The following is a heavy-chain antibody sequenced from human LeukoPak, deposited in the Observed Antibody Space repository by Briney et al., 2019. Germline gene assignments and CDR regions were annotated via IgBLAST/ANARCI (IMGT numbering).Heavy chain of an antibody. J-gene: IGHJ4*02. CDR2: IYHSGST. D-gene: IGHD3-3*01. Sequence: SETLSLTCAVSGYSISSGYYRGWIRQPPGKGLEWFGSIYHSGSTYYNPSLKSRVTISVDTSKNQFSLKLSSVTAADTAVYYCALQYYDFWSGYYHYWGQGTLVTVSS. CDR3: ALQYYDFWSGYYHY. V-gene: IGHV4-38-2*01. CDR1: GYSISSGYY.